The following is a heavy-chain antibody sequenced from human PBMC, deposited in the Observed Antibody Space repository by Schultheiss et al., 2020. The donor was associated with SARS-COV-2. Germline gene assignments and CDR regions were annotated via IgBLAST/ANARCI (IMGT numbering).Heavy chain of an antibody. D-gene: IGHD6-6*01. CDR3: ARDGGLYSSSSYFDY. Sequence: GGSLRLSCAASGFTFSSYGMHWVRQAPGKGLEWVAVIWYDGSRKYYADSVTGRFTISRDNSKNTLSLQMNSLRVDDTAVYYCARDGGLYSSSSYFDYWGQGTLVTVSS. CDR2: IWYDGSRK. V-gene: IGHV3-33*01. J-gene: IGHJ4*02. CDR1: GFTFSSYG.